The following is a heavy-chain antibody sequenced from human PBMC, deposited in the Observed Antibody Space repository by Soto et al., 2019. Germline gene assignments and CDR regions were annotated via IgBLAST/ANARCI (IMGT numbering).Heavy chain of an antibody. D-gene: IGHD2-2*01. CDR3: AKDRGGDCPDNSCYFGADY. Sequence: GSLRLSCVGSGFTFSSYGMHWVRQAPGKGLECVAVISDTGSSHYYAASVEGRFTISRENSKNTLSLHMDRLRVEDTAVYYCAKDRGGDCPDNSCYFGADYWGQGTPVTVSS. CDR1: GFTFSSYG. CDR2: ISDTGSSH. J-gene: IGHJ4*02. V-gene: IGHV3-30*18.